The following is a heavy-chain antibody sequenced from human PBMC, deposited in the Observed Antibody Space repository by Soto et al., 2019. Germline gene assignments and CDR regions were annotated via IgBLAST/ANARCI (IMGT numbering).Heavy chain of an antibody. CDR3: ARDISNYASYYYYGMDV. CDR1: VGSSSSGGYY. Sequence: TLSLTGTVSVGSSSSGGYYWSWILQHPGKGLEWIGYIYYSGSTYYNPSLKSRVTISVDTSKNQFSLKLSSVTAADTAVYYCARDISNYASYYYYGMDVWGQGTTVTVSS. D-gene: IGHD1-7*01. V-gene: IGHV4-31*03. J-gene: IGHJ6*02. CDR2: IYYSGST.